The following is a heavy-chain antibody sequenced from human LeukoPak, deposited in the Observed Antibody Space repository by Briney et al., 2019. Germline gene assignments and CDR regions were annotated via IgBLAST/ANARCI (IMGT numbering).Heavy chain of an antibody. J-gene: IGHJ4*02. Sequence: SETLSLTCTVSGGSISSYYWSWIRQPPGKGLEWIGYIYYSGSTNYNPSLKSRVTISVDTSKNQFSLKLSSVTAADTAVYYCAREQRYSKLFDYWGQGTLVTVSS. D-gene: IGHD6-13*01. CDR1: GGSISSYY. CDR2: IYYSGST. V-gene: IGHV4-59*12. CDR3: AREQRYSKLFDY.